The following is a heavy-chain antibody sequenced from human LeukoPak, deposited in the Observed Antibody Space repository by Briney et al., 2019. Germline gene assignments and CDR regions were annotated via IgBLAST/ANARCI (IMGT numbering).Heavy chain of an antibody. V-gene: IGHV1-46*01. D-gene: IGHD6-6*01. J-gene: IGHJ5*02. CDR3: AREPFSGYSSSSSWFDP. Sequence: ASVKVSCKASGYTFTSYYMHWVRQAPGQGLEWMGIINPSGGSTSYAQKFQGRVTMTRDTSTSTVYMELSSLRSEDTAVYYCAREPFSGYSSSSSWFDPWGQGTLVTVSS. CDR2: INPSGGST. CDR1: GYTFTSYY.